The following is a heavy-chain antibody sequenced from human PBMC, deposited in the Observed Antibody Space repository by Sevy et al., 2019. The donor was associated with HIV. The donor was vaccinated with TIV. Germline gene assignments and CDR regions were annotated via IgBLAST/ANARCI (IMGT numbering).Heavy chain of an antibody. CDR2: ISSSTI. Sequence: GGSLRLSCAASGFTFSSYSMNWVRQAPGKGLEWVSYISSSTIYYADSVKGRFTISRDNAKNSLYLQMNSLRAEDTAVYYCARDQRCSSTSCYVVGYYYYYGMDVWGQGTTVTVSS. CDR3: ARDQRCSSTSCYVVGYYYYYGMDV. CDR1: GFTFSSYS. V-gene: IGHV3-48*01. J-gene: IGHJ6*02. D-gene: IGHD2-2*01.